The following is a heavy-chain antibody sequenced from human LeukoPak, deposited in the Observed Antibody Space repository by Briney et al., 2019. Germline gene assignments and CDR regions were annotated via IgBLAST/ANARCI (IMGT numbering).Heavy chain of an antibody. CDR3: ARDSPSSTSWGY. D-gene: IGHD2-2*01. CDR1: GFIFGNYG. Sequence: PGGSLRLSCEASGFIFGNYGMSWVRQVPGKGLEWVANIKQDGSEKYYVDSVKGRFTISRDNAKNSLYLQMNSLRAEDTAVYYCARDSPSSTSWGYWGQGTLVTVSS. J-gene: IGHJ4*02. CDR2: IKQDGSEK. V-gene: IGHV3-7*01.